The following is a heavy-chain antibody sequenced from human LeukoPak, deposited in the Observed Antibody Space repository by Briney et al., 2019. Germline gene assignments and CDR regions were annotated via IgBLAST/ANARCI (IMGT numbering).Heavy chain of an antibody. V-gene: IGHV3-21*01. CDR1: GFTFSSYS. CDR2: ISSSSSYI. D-gene: IGHD5-18*01. Sequence: PGGSLRLSCAASGFTFSSYSMNWVRQAPGKGLESVSSISSSSSYIYYADSVKGRFTISRDNAKNSLYLQMDSLRAEDTAVYYCARVSYSYGYAVDYWGQGTLVTVSS. CDR3: ARVSYSYGYAVDY. J-gene: IGHJ4*02.